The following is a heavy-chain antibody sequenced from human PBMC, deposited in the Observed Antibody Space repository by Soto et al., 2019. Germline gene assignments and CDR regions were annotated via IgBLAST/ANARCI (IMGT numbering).Heavy chain of an antibody. CDR3: ARDRQRHINYDYGRDV. CDR2: IIPIFGTT. Sequence: QVQLVQSGAEVKKPGSSVKVSCKVSGGTFSSYAISWVRQAPGQGLEWMGGIIPIFGTTNYAQKFQGRVTSTADESTSTADMERSSLRSEDTAVYYCARDRQRHINYDYGRDVWGQGTTVTVSS. CDR1: GGTFSSYA. J-gene: IGHJ6*02. V-gene: IGHV1-69*01.